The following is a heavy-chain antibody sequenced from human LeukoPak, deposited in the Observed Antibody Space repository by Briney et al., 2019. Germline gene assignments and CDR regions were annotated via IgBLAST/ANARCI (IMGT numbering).Heavy chain of an antibody. D-gene: IGHD2-2*01. CDR2: IYYSGST. J-gene: IGHJ6*02. V-gene: IGHV4-39*01. Sequence: SETLSLTCTVSGGSISSSNYYWGWIRQPPGKGLEWIGSIYYSGSTYYNPSLKSRVTISVDTSKSQFSLKLTSVTAADTAVYYCARHGAGGYAYYYYGMDVWGLGATVTVSS. CDR1: GGSISSSNYY. CDR3: ARHGAGGYAYYYYGMDV.